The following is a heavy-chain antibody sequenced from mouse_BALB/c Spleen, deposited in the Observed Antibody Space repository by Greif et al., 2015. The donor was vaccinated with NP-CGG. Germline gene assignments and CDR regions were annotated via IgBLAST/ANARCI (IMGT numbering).Heavy chain of an antibody. D-gene: IGHD3-1*01. Sequence: EVQLQQSGPELVKPGVSVKMSCKASGYTFTSYVMHWVKQKPGQGLEWIGYINPYNDGTKYNEKFKGKATLTSDKSSSTAYMELSSLTSEDSAVYYCAKGSSGYSYWYFDVWGAGTTVTVSS. CDR3: AKGSSGYSYWYFDV. CDR2: INPYNDGT. CDR1: GYTFTSYV. J-gene: IGHJ1*01. V-gene: IGHV1-14*01.